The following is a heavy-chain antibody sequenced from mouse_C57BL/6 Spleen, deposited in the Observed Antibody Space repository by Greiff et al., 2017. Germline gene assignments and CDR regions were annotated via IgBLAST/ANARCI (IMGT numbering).Heavy chain of an antibody. CDR2: INPNNGGT. D-gene: IGHD1-1*01. Sequence: EVQLQQSGPELVKPGASVKISCKASGYTFTDYYMNWVKQSHGKSLEWIGDINPNNGGTSYNQKFKGKATLTVDKSSSTAYMELRSLTSEDSAVYYCARRITTVVAPYAMDYWGQGTSVTVSS. V-gene: IGHV1-26*01. CDR3: ARRITTVVAPYAMDY. CDR1: GYTFTDYY. J-gene: IGHJ4*01.